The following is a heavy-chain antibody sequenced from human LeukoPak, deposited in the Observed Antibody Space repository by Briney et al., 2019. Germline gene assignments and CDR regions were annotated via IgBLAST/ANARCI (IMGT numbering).Heavy chain of an antibody. Sequence: GGSLRLSCAASGFPVNNYAMNWVRQAPGKGLQWVSAIRGSGGSTYYADSVKGRFTISRDNAKNSLYLQMNSLRAEDTAVYYCAREELGGPIDYWGQGTLVTVSS. CDR3: AREELGGPIDY. V-gene: IGHV3-23*01. D-gene: IGHD4-23*01. CDR1: GFPVNNYA. J-gene: IGHJ4*02. CDR2: IRGSGGST.